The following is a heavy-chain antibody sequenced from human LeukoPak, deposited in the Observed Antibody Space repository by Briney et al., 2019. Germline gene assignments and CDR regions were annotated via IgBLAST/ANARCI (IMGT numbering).Heavy chain of an antibody. D-gene: IGHD7-27*01. CDR1: GYTFTSYG. CDR2: IHPGRGDT. CDR3: ARDHNWGPDY. Sequence: ASVTVSCKASGYTFTSYGISWVRQAPGQGVEWMGWIHPGRGDTNYAQKFQGRVSLTRDTSISTAYMELSRLTSDDTAVYYCARDHNWGPDYWGQGTLVSVSS. V-gene: IGHV1-2*02. J-gene: IGHJ4*02.